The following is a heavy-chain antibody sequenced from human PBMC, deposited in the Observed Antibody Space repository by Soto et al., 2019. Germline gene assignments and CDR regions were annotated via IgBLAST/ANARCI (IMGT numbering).Heavy chain of an antibody. J-gene: IGHJ3*02. V-gene: IGHV3-7*01. CDR2: IKQDGSEK. D-gene: IGHD6-13*01. Sequence: GGSLRLSCAASGFTFSSYWMSWVRQAPGKGLEWVANIKQDGSEKYYVDSVKGRFTISRDNAKNSLYLQMNSLRAEDTAVYYCARSSIAAAGSWVAFDIWGQGTMVTVS. CDR1: GFTFSSYW. CDR3: ARSSIAAAGSWVAFDI.